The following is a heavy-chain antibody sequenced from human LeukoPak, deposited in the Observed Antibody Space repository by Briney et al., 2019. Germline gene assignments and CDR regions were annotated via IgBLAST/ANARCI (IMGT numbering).Heavy chain of an antibody. Sequence: PGGSLRLSCAASGFTFSSYAMSWVRQAPGKGLEWVSAISGSGGSTCYADSVKGRFTISRDNSKNTLYLQMNSLRAEDTAVYYCAKGCSSTSCYAVTAMVSWFDPWGQGTLVTVSS. V-gene: IGHV3-23*01. CDR1: GFTFSSYA. CDR3: AKGCSSTSCYAVTAMVSWFDP. D-gene: IGHD2-2*01. CDR2: ISGSGGST. J-gene: IGHJ5*02.